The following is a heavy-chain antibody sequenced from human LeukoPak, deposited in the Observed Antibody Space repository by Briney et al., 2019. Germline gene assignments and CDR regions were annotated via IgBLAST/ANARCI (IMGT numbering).Heavy chain of an antibody. Sequence: ETLSLTCAAYGGSFSGYYWSWIRQPPGKGLEWIGEINHSGSTNYNPSLKSRVTISVDTSKNQFSLKLSSVTAADTAVYYCARTRYYYNSRSYGAPYYFDYWGQGTLVTVSS. CDR2: INHSGST. CDR3: ARTRYYYNSRSYGAPYYFDY. J-gene: IGHJ4*02. CDR1: GGSFSGYY. V-gene: IGHV4-34*01. D-gene: IGHD3-10*01.